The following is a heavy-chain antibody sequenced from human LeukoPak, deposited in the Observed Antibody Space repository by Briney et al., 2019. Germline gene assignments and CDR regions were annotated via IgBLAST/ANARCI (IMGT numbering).Heavy chain of an antibody. Sequence: PGGSLRLSCAASGFTFSSYAMHWVRQAPGKGLEWVAVISYDGSNKYYADSVKGRFTISRDNSKSTLYLQMNSLRAEDTAVYYCALTVAGWGQGTLVTVSS. CDR3: ALTVAG. J-gene: IGHJ4*02. CDR1: GFTFSSYA. CDR2: ISYDGSNK. D-gene: IGHD6-19*01. V-gene: IGHV3-30-3*01.